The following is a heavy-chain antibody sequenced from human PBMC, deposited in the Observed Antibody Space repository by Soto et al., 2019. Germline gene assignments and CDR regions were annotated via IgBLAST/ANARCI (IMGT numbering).Heavy chain of an antibody. CDR2: IIPILGIT. Sequence: QVQLVQSGAEVKKPGSSVKVSCKASGGTFSSYTFSWVRQAPGQGLEWIGRIIPILGITNYAQKFQGRVTITADKSTSTAYMEVSSLRSEDTAVYYCARDKGWFDPWGQGTLVTVSS. J-gene: IGHJ5*02. V-gene: IGHV1-69*08. CDR3: ARDKGWFDP. CDR1: GGTFSSYT.